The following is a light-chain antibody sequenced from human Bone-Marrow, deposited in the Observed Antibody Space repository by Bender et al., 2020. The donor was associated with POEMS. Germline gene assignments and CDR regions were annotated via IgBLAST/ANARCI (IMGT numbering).Light chain of an antibody. CDR1: SSDFGAYKY. Sequence: QSALTQPASVSGSLGQSITISCTGTSSDFGAYKYVSWYQQHPGKAPNLMIYDVTNRPSGVSNRFSGSKSGNSASLTISGLQADDEADYYCTSYTTSITLYVFGTGTKVTVL. J-gene: IGLJ1*01. CDR3: TSYTTSITLYV. CDR2: DVT. V-gene: IGLV2-14*03.